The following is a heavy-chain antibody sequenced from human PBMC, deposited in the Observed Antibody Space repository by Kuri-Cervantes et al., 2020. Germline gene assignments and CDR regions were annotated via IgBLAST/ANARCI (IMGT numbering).Heavy chain of an antibody. Sequence: ETLSLTCTVSDGSISSSSYYWGGIRQPPGKGLECIGSIYYSGSTYYTPSLKSRVTISVDTSKTQFSLKLSSVTAADTAVYYCAIQAECCWGQGTLVTVSS. V-gene: IGHV4-39*01. CDR1: DGSISSSSYY. D-gene: IGHD3-3*01. CDR3: AIQAECC. CDR2: IYYSGST. J-gene: IGHJ4*02.